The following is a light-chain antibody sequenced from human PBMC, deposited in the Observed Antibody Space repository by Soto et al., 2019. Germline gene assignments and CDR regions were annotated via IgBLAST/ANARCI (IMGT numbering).Light chain of an antibody. CDR2: AAS. CDR1: QTISSY. J-gene: IGKJ4*01. V-gene: IGKV1-39*01. CDR3: QQSYGTPLT. Sequence: DIQMTQSPSTLSGSVGDRVTITCRASQTISSYLNWYQQKPGKAPKLLIYAASSLQSGVPSRFSGSGSGTDFTLTISSLQPEDFATYYCQQSYGTPLTFGGGTKVDI.